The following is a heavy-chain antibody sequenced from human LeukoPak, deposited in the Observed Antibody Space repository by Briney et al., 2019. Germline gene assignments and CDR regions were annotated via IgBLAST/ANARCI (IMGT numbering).Heavy chain of an antibody. CDR2: MNPNSGNT. V-gene: IGHV1-8*01. J-gene: IGHJ5*02. CDR3: ARHSVVVPAAATSWFDP. CDR1: GYTFTSYD. D-gene: IGHD2-2*01. Sequence: ASVKVSCKASGYTFTSYDINWVRQATGQGLEWMGWMNPNSGNTGYAQKFQGRVTMTRNTSISTAYMELSSLRSEDTAVYYCARHSVVVPAAATSWFDPWGQGTLVTVSS.